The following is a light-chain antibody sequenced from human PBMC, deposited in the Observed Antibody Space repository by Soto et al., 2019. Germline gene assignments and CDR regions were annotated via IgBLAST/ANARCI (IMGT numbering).Light chain of an antibody. CDR1: SSDVGGYNH. Sequence: QSALTQPPSASGSPGQSVTISCTGTSSDVGGYNHVSWYQQHPGKAPKLMIFEVSNRTSGVPDRFSGSKSGNTASLTVSGLQAEDEADYYCSSFAGNYWVFGGGTKLTVL. CDR2: EVS. V-gene: IGLV2-8*01. CDR3: SSFAGNYWV. J-gene: IGLJ3*02.